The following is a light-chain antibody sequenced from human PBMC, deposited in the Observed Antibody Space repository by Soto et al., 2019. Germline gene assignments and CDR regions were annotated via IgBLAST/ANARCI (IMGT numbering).Light chain of an antibody. Sequence: EIVLTQSPGALALSPGERATLSCGASPSVSSGYLAWYQQNPGQAPRLLTYGASTRATGIPDRFSGSGSGTDFRLTLSRLEPEDFAVYYCHQYGSSPRTFGQGTNVQLK. CDR1: PSVSSGY. CDR2: GAS. J-gene: IGKJ1*01. V-gene: IGKV3-20*01. CDR3: HQYGSSPRT.